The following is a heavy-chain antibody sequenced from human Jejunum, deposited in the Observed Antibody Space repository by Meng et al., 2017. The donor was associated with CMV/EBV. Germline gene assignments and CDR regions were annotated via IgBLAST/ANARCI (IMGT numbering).Heavy chain of an antibody. V-gene: IGHV3-49*02. CDR3: AKSGFEAGRTGGLYYYYYDMDV. CDR2: IRSKDYGGTI. Sequence: WVRQAPGKGLDWVGFIRSKDYGGTIEYAASVKGRFTVSRDDSKSIAYLQMDSLRVEDTAIYYCAKSGFEAGRTGGLYYYYYDMDVWGHGTTVTVSS. J-gene: IGHJ6*02. D-gene: IGHD3-16*01.